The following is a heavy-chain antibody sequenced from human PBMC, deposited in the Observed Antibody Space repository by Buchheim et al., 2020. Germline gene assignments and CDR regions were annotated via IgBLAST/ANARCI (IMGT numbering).Heavy chain of an antibody. CDR2: IRNSGSDI. D-gene: IGHD6-19*01. CDR1: GFTFSTYN. CDR3: ARVDSSGWYSLDYYYMDV. Sequence: EVQLVESGGGLVKPGGSLRLSCAASGFTFSTYNINWVRQAPGKGLEWVSSIRNSGSDIYYADSVKGRFTISRDNAKTSLYLQMNSLRAEDTGVYYCARVDSSGWYSLDYYYMDVWGKGTT. J-gene: IGHJ6*03. V-gene: IGHV3-21*01.